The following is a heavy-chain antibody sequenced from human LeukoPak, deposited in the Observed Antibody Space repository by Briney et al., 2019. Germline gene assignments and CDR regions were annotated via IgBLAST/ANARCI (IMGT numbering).Heavy chain of an antibody. V-gene: IGHV4-38-2*02. J-gene: IGHJ5*02. CDR2: IHHSGST. CDR3: ARVGYSYGST. D-gene: IGHD5-18*01. CDR1: GFSISSGYY. Sequence: SETLSLTCTVSGFSISSGYYWGWIRQPPGKGLEWIGSIHHSGSTYYNPSLKSRVTISVDTSKNQFSLKLSSVTAADTAVYYCARVGYSYGSTWGQGTLVTVSS.